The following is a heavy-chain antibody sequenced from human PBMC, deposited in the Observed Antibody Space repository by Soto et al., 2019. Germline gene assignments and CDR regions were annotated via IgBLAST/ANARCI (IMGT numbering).Heavy chain of an antibody. CDR1: GGSISSSSYY. V-gene: IGHV4-39*01. J-gene: IGHJ4*02. CDR2: IYYSGST. Sequence: QLQLQESGPGLVKPSETLSLTCTVSGGSISSSSYYWGWIRQPPGKGLEWIGSIYYSGSTYYNPSLKSRVXXXVXXSKNQSSLKLISVTAADTAVYYCARHTPAISISDHWGQGTLVTVSS. D-gene: IGHD2-15*01. CDR3: ARHTPAISISDH.